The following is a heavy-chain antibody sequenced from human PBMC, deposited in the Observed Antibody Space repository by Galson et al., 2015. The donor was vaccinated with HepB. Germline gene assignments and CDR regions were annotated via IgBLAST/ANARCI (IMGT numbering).Heavy chain of an antibody. CDR2: ISSSGDST. D-gene: IGHD4-17*01. V-gene: IGHV3-23*01. CDR1: GFTFRTYA. J-gene: IGHJ4*02. CDR3: ARVPAYGDFIPRYFDS. Sequence: SLRLSCAASGFTFRTYAMSWVRQGPGKGLHWVPGISSSGDSTYYADSVKGRFTISRDNSKNTVSLQMNSLTVEDAAVYYCARVPAYGDFIPRYFDSWGQGTLVTVSS.